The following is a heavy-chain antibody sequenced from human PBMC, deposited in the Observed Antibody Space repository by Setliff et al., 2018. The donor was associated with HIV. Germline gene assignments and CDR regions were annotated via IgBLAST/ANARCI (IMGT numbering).Heavy chain of an antibody. CDR1: GFTFGNYW. J-gene: IGHJ6*02. D-gene: IGHD3-10*01. Sequence: GGSLRLSCGASGFTFGNYWMNWVRRPPGKGLEWVANIKQDGSDKYYVDSVKGRFTISRDNAKNSLFLQMNNLRVEDTAIYYCARKLRPGHGVDVWGQGTTVTVSS. V-gene: IGHV3-7*01. CDR3: ARKLRPGHGVDV. CDR2: IKQDGSDK.